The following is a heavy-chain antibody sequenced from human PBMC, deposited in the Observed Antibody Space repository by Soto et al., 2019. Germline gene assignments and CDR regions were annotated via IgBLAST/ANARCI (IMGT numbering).Heavy chain of an antibody. D-gene: IGHD6-6*01. CDR3: SRALLFGSSSQSRCFFDL. V-gene: IGHV1-69*06. CDR2: IIPMLGTP. Sequence: QVQLVQSGAEVKKPGSSVKVSCKASGGTFSSFAIHWVRKAPGQGLQWMGGIIPMLGTPNYAQTIQGRVSITADKSTSTVYMELISLRSDDPAVYFCSRALLFGSSSQSRCFFDLWGRGTLVSVSS. CDR1: GGTFSSFA. J-gene: IGHJ2*01.